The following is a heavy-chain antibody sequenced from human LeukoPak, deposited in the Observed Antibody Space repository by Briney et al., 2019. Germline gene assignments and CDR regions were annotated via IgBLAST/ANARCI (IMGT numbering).Heavy chain of an antibody. Sequence: ASVKVSCKASGYTFTSYGISWVRQAPGQGLEWMGWISAYNGDTNYAQKLQGRVTMTTDTSTSTAYMELRSLRSDDTAVYYCARDPPRIVVVVAATNYYGMDVWGQGTTVTVSS. V-gene: IGHV1-18*01. CDR1: GYTFTSYG. CDR3: ARDPPRIVVVVAATNYYGMDV. CDR2: ISAYNGDT. D-gene: IGHD2-15*01. J-gene: IGHJ6*02.